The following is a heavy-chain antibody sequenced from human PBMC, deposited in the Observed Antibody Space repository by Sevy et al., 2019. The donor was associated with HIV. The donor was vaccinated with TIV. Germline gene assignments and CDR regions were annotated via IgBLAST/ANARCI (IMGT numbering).Heavy chain of an antibody. D-gene: IGHD3-22*01. CDR3: ARVDANYDKGFDP. V-gene: IGHV3-48*04. CDR1: GFTLSSYG. J-gene: IGHJ5*02. CDR2: ISSSGTTI. Sequence: GGSLRLSCAASGFTLSSYGMHWVRQAPGKGLEWVSYISSSGTTIKYADSVKGRFTISRDNAKNSLYMQMNSLRAEDTAVYYCARVDANYDKGFDPWGQGTLVTVSS.